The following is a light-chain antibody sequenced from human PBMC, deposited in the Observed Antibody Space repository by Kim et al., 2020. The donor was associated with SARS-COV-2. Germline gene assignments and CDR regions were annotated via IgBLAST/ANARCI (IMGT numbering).Light chain of an antibody. CDR1: QSVLYSSNNKNY. V-gene: IGKV4-1*01. CDR3: QQYYSTPVT. J-gene: IGKJ1*01. CDR2: WAS. Sequence: ATINCKSSQSVLYSSNNKNYLAWYQKKPGQPPKLLIYWASTRESGVPDRFSGSGSGTDFTLTISSLQAEDVAVYYCQQYYSTPVTFGQGTKVDIK.